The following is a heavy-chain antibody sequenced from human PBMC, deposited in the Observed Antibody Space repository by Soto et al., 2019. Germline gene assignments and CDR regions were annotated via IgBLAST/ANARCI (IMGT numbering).Heavy chain of an antibody. CDR3: VRDGTKTLRDWFDP. D-gene: IGHD1-1*01. CDR2: IYATGTT. V-gene: IGHV4-4*07. CDR1: GASISAFY. Sequence: SETLSLTCTVSGASISAFYWSGIRKSAGKGLEWIGRIYATGTTDYNPSLKSRVMMSVDTSKKQFSLKLRSVTAADTAVYYCVRDGTKTLRDWFDPWGQGISVTV. J-gene: IGHJ5*02.